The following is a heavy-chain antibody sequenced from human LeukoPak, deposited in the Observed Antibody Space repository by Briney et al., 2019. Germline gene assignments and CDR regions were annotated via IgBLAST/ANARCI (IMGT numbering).Heavy chain of an antibody. CDR2: ITGSGGST. CDR3: AKDFRYSGSYLGGDAFDI. Sequence: GRSLRLSCAPSGFTFSSYATSWVSQAPGKWLEWVSAITGSGGSTYNADSVKGRFTISRDNSKNTLYLQMNSLRAEDTAVYYCAKDFRYSGSYLGGDAFDIWGQGTMVTVSS. D-gene: IGHD1-26*01. CDR1: GFTFSSYA. V-gene: IGHV3-23*01. J-gene: IGHJ3*02.